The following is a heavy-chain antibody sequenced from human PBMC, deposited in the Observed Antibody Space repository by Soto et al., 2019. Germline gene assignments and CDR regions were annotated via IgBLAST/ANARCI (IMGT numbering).Heavy chain of an antibody. CDR3: TRRASSSFYHFDF. V-gene: IGHV5-10-1*01. CDR1: GYSFTAYW. J-gene: IGHJ4*02. D-gene: IGHD2-2*01. CDR2: IDPSDSYV. Sequence: GESLKISCQASGYSFTAYWITWVRQMPGKGPEWMATIDPSDSYVDYSPSFRGHVTFSVDRSITTVYLQWNSLKASDRAVYFCTRRASSSFYHFDFWGQGALVTVSS.